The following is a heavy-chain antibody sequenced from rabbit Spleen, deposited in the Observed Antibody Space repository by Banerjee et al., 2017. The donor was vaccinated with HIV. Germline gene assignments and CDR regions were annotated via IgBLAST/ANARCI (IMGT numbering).Heavy chain of an antibody. D-gene: IGHD8-1*01. CDR1: GFSFSSYYY. Sequence: QSLEESGGDLVKPGASLTLTCTASGFSFSSYYYMCWVRQAPGKGLEWIACIYAGSSGSTYFASWAKGRFTISKTSSTTVTLQMTSLTAADTATYFCARAIDVGSSYSRFELWGPGTLVTVS. CDR3: ARAIDVGSSYSRFEL. CDR2: IYAGSSGST. V-gene: IGHV1S40*01. J-gene: IGHJ4*01.